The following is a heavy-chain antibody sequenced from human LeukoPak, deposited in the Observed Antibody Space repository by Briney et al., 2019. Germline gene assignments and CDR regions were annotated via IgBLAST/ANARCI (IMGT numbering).Heavy chain of an antibody. CDR3: ARDLGSGTVNDAFDI. Sequence: PGRSLRLSCAASGFTFSSYEMNWVRQAPGKGLEWVSYISSSGSTIYYADSVKGRFTISRDNAKNSLYLQMNSLRAEDTAVYYCARDLGSGTVNDAFDIWGQGTMVTVSS. J-gene: IGHJ3*02. D-gene: IGHD3-10*01. CDR1: GFTFSSYE. CDR2: ISSSGSTI. V-gene: IGHV3-48*03.